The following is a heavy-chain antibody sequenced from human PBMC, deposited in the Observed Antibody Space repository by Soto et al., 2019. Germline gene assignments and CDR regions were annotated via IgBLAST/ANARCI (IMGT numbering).Heavy chain of an antibody. D-gene: IGHD6-13*01. CDR1: GGSISSGGYY. CDR3: AREGGSSSWSNDAFDI. J-gene: IGHJ3*02. Sequence: LSLTCTVSGGSISSGGYYWSWIRQHPGKGLEWIGYIYYSGSTYYNPSLKSRVTISVDTSKNQFSLKLSSVTAADTAVYYCAREGGSSSWSNDAFDIWGQGTMVTVSS. CDR2: IYYSGST. V-gene: IGHV4-31*03.